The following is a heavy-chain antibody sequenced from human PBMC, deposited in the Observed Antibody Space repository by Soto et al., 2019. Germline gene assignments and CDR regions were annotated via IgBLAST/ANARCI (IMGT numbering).Heavy chain of an antibody. CDR1: GFTFDDYV. CDR3: AKDIVPAAKTRFSYYYMDV. CDR2: ISWNSGSI. V-gene: IGHV3-9*01. J-gene: IGHJ6*03. D-gene: IGHD2-2*01. Sequence: EVQLVESGGGLVQPGRSLRLSCAASGFTFDDYVMHWVRQAPGKGLEWVSGISWNSGSIGYADSVKGRFTISRDNAKNSLYLQMNSLRAEDTALYYCAKDIVPAAKTRFSYYYMDVWGKGTTVTVSS.